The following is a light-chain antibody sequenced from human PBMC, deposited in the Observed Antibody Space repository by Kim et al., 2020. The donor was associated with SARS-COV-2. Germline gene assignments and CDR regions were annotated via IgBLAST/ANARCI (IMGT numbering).Light chain of an antibody. V-gene: IGKV3-20*01. J-gene: IGKJ2*01. CDR2: DAS. CDR1: ETIHSNY. Sequence: LSPGERATLSCRASETIHSNYLAWYQQKPGQAPRLLIYDASTRATGIPDRFSGSGSGSDFALTISSLDPEDFAVYHCQQYGNSPYTFGQGTKLEI. CDR3: QQYGNSPYT.